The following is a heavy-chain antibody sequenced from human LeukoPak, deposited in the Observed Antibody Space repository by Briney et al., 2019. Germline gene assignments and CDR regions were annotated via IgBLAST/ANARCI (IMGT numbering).Heavy chain of an antibody. V-gene: IGHV3-7*01. CDR1: GFTFSSYC. CDR3: AREGPGIVGATIWL. J-gene: IGHJ4*02. Sequence: GGSLRLSCAASGFTFSSYCMTWVRQAPGKGLEWVANIKQDGSEKYYVDSVKGRFTISRDNAKNSLYLQMNSLRAEDTAVYYCAREGPGIVGATIWLWGQGTLVTVSS. D-gene: IGHD1-26*01. CDR2: IKQDGSEK.